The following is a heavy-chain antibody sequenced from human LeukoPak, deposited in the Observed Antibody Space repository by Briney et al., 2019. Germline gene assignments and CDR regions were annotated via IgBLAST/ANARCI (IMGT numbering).Heavy chain of an antibody. D-gene: IGHD3-22*01. CDR2: IYASGST. Sequence: SETLSLTCTVSGGSISSYYWSWIRRPAGKGLEWIGRIYASGSTNYNPSLKSRVTMSVDTSKNQFSLKLSSVTAADTAVYYCARDYYDSSGYQSGFDYWGQGTLVTVSS. V-gene: IGHV4-4*07. J-gene: IGHJ4*02. CDR1: GGSISSYY. CDR3: ARDYYDSSGYQSGFDY.